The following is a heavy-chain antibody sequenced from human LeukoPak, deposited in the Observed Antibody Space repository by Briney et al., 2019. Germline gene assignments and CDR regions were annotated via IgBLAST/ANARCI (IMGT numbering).Heavy chain of an antibody. CDR1: GGSISSGDYY. V-gene: IGHV4-30-4*01. CDR2: IYYSGST. Sequence: SETLFLTCTVSGGSISSGDYYWSWIRQPPGKGLEWIGYIYYSGSTYCNASLKSRVTISVDTSENQFSLKLSSVTAADTAVYYCARAGENYYDSSGYYYWGQGTLVTVSS. J-gene: IGHJ4*02. D-gene: IGHD3-22*01. CDR3: ARAGENYYDSSGYYY.